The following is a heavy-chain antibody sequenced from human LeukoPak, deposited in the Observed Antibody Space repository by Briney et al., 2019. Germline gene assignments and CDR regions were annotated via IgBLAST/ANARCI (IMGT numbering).Heavy chain of an antibody. CDR3: ARDRDYLLYYYYGMDV. CDR2: IYYSGST. CDR1: GGSISSSSYY. V-gene: IGHV4-39*02. J-gene: IGHJ6*02. Sequence: PSETLSLTCTVSGGSISSSSYYWGWIRQPPGKGLEWIGSIYYSGSTYYNPSLKSRVTISVDTSKNQFSLKLSSVTAADTAVYYCARDRDYLLYYYYGMDVWGQGTTVTVSS. D-gene: IGHD4-17*01.